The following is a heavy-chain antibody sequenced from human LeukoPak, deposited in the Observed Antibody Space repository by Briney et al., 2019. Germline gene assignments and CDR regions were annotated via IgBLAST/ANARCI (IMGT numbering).Heavy chain of an antibody. Sequence: GASVKVSCKASGYTLTPYFIHWVRQAPGQGLDWMGIINPTGGSTTYAQKFQGRVTVTRDMSTSTVYMELSSLTSEDTAVYYCARDRVIVGGTATYNFDHWGQGTLVTVSS. CDR2: INPTGGST. V-gene: IGHV1-46*01. CDR3: ARDRVIVGGTATYNFDH. CDR1: GYTLTPYF. J-gene: IGHJ4*02. D-gene: IGHD1-14*01.